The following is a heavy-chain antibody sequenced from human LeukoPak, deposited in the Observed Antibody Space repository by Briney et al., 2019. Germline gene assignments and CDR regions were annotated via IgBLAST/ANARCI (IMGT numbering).Heavy chain of an antibody. J-gene: IGHJ4*02. CDR3: ARTIGYSYGYGYFDY. CDR1: GGSISSSSYY. CDR2: IYYSGGT. Sequence: SETLSLTCTVSGGSISSSSYYWGWIRQPPGKGLEWIGSIYYSGGTYYNPSLKSRVTISVDTSKNQFSLKLSSVTAADTAVYYCARTIGYSYGYGYFDYWGQGTLVTVSS. V-gene: IGHV4-39*01. D-gene: IGHD5-18*01.